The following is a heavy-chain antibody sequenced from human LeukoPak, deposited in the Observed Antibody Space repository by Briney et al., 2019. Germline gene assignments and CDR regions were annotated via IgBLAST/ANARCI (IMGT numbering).Heavy chain of an antibody. V-gene: IGHV1-69*06. CDR2: IIPIFGTA. CDR3: ASGGSSGWYDY. Sequence: ASVKVSCKASGGTFSSYGISWVRQAPGQGLEWMGGIIPIFGTANYAQKFQGRVTITADKSTSTAYMELSRLRSDDTAVYYCASGGSSGWYDYWGQGTLVTVSS. J-gene: IGHJ4*02. D-gene: IGHD6-19*01. CDR1: GGTFSSYG.